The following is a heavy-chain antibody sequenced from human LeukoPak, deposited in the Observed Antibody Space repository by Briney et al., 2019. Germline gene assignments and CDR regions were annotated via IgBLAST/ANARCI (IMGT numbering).Heavy chain of an antibody. D-gene: IGHD1-26*01. CDR2: IKPDGSEK. Sequence: GGSLRLSCAASGFTFSTYWMNWVRQAPRKGLEWVANIKPDGSEKSFVDSVKGRFTISRDNAKNSLYLQMSSLRAEGTAVYYCLRCGGCWGQGSPVTVSS. V-gene: IGHV3-7*01. CDR3: LRCGGC. CDR1: GFTFSTYW. J-gene: IGHJ4*02.